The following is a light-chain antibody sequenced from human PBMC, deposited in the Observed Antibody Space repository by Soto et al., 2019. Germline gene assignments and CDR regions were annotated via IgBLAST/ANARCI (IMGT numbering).Light chain of an antibody. CDR2: AAS. CDR3: QQYYSYPLLT. CDR1: QGISSY. V-gene: IGKV1-8*01. J-gene: IGKJ4*01. Sequence: AIRMTQSPSSLSASTGDRVTITCRASQGISSYLAWYQQKPGKAPKLLIYAASTLQSGVPSRFSGSVSGTDFTLTISGLQSEDFATYYCQQYYSYPLLTVGGGTKVEIK.